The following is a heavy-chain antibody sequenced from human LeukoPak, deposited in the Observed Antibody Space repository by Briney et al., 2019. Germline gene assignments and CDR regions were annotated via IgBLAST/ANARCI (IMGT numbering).Heavy chain of an antibody. V-gene: IGHV3-66*02. J-gene: IGHJ4*02. D-gene: IGHD1-1*01. CDR2: ISSGGST. CDR3: ARDPSNSTAFDY. CDR1: GFTVSSNY. Sequence: GESLRLSCAASGFTVSSNYMSWVRQAPGKGLEWVSVISSGGSTYYADSVKGRFTISRDNSKNTLYLQMNSLRAEDTAVYYCARDPSNSTAFDYWGQGTLVTVSS.